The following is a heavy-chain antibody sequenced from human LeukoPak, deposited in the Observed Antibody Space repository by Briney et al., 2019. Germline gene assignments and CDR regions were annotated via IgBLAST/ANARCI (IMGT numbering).Heavy chain of an antibody. D-gene: IGHD3-10*01. V-gene: IGHV1-2*02. CDR2: INPNSGGT. CDR3: ARGLRMVRGATDEGLDY. CDR1: GYTFTGYY. Sequence: ASVKVSYKASGYTFTGYYMHWVRQAPGQGLEWMGWINPNSGGTNYAQKFQGRVTMTRDTSISTAYMELSRLRSDDTAVYYCARGLRMVRGATDEGLDYWGQGTLVTVSS. J-gene: IGHJ4*02.